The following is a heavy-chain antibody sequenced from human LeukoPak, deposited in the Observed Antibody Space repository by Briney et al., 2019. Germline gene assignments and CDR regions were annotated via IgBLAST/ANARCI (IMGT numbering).Heavy chain of an antibody. CDR2: MSGIGGCV. D-gene: IGHD4/OR15-4a*01. J-gene: IGHJ6*02. Sequence: GGSLRLSCAASGFTFSAYAMNWVRQAPGKGLEWVSSMSGIGGCVHYADSVKGRFTISRDNAKSSLYLQMNSLRAEETAVYFCAREDYSDAASYYNGMDVWGQGTAVTVSS. V-gene: IGHV3-21*01. CDR3: AREDYSDAASYYNGMDV. CDR1: GFTFSAYA.